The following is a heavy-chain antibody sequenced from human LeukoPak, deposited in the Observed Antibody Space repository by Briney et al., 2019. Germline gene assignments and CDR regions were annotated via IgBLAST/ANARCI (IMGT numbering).Heavy chain of an antibody. CDR1: GFTFSSYE. Sequence: PGGSLRLSCAASGFTFSSYEMNWVRQAPGKGLEWVSYISSSGSTIYYADPVKGRFTISRDNAKNSLYLQMNSLRAEDTAVYYCARGEGIAAASDYWGQGTLVTVSS. CDR2: ISSSGSTI. J-gene: IGHJ4*02. CDR3: ARGEGIAAASDY. V-gene: IGHV3-48*03. D-gene: IGHD6-13*01.